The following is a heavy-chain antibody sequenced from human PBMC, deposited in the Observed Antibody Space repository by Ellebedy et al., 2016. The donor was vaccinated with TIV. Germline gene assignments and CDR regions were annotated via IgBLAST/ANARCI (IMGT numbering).Heavy chain of an antibody. CDR3: TKYVGDGPPYFDY. J-gene: IGHJ4*02. D-gene: IGHD3-10*01. CDR1: GFTFSSYP. Sequence: PGGSLRLSCAASGFTFSSYPMSWVRKAPGKGLEWVSAISVNGDRTYYADSVKGRFTISRDNSMDTLHLQMSSLRAEDTAVYYCTKYVGDGPPYFDYWGQGTLVTVSS. V-gene: IGHV3-23*01. CDR2: ISVNGDRT.